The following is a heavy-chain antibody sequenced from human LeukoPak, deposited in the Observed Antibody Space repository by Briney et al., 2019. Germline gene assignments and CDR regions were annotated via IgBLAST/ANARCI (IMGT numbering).Heavy chain of an antibody. V-gene: IGHV3-23*01. CDR3: AKAMYDILTGYPYNWFDP. D-gene: IGHD3-9*01. CDR2: ISGSGGST. J-gene: IGHJ5*02. Sequence: GGSLRLSCAASGFTFSGYAMSWVRQAPGKGLEWVSAISGSGGSTYYADSVKGRFTISRDNSKNTPYLQMNSLRAEDTAVYYCAKAMYDILTGYPYNWFDPWGQGTLVTVSS. CDR1: GFTFSGYA.